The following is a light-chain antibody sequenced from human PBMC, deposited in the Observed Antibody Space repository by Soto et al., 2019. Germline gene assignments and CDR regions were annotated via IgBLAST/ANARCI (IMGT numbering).Light chain of an antibody. J-gene: IGLJ2*01. Sequence: QSALTQPASVSGSPGQSITISCTGTSSDVGGYNYVSWYQQHPGKAPKLMIYDVSNRPSGVSNRFSGSKSGNTASLTISGLQAEDEADYYCSSYTSSPACVVFGGGTKLTVL. CDR1: SSDVGGYNY. V-gene: IGLV2-14*01. CDR2: DVS. CDR3: SSYTSSPACVV.